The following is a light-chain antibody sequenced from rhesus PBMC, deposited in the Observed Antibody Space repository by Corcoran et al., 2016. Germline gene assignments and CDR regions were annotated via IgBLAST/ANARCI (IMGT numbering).Light chain of an antibody. J-gene: IGKJ4*01. V-gene: IGKV2-90*01. CDR1: QSLLHSDGYTY. Sequence: EIVMTQTPLSLPVIPGEPASISCRSSQSLLHSDGYTYLDWYLQKPGPFTQLLIYLVSKRASGVPVRFSGSGSGTVFTLKISRVEAEDVGIYYCMQGTQLPPTFGGGTKVEIK. CDR3: MQGTQLPPT. CDR2: LVS.